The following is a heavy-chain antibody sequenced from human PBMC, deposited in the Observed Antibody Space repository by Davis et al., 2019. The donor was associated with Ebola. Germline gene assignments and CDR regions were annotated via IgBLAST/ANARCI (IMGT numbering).Heavy chain of an antibody. Sequence: GGSLRLSCTDSVITFSSYAMTWVRQAPGKGLEWVAVISYDGSNKYYADSVKGRFTISRDNSKNTLYLQMNSLRAEDTAVYYCARGTILRNWGQGTLVTVSS. V-gene: IGHV3-30-3*01. CDR1: VITFSSYA. CDR3: ARGTILRN. J-gene: IGHJ4*02. D-gene: IGHD1-1*01. CDR2: ISYDGSNK.